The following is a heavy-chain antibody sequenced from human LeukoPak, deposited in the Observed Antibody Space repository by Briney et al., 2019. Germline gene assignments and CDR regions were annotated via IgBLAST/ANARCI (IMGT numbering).Heavy chain of an antibody. CDR2: TYYSGST. D-gene: IGHD3-22*01. Sequence: ESSQTLSLICTVSGGSISSGGYYWSWIRQHPGKGLQWIGYTYYSGSTYYKPSLKSRFTIAVDTSKNTSSPKLSSVTTAEKAGYHCAIAKIVVVQLDYWGPRNLVTVSS. CDR1: GGSISSGGYY. V-gene: IGHV4-31*03. J-gene: IGHJ4*02. CDR3: AIAKIVVVQLDY.